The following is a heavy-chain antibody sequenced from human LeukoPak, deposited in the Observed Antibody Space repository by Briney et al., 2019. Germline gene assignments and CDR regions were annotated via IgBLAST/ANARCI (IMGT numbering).Heavy chain of an antibody. Sequence: GGSPRLSCAASGFTFSSNGMHWVRQAPGKGLEWVALIWYDGSKEYYADSVKGRFTISRDNSKNTLYLQMNSLRAEDTAMYYCARESYGDPYCFDYWGQGTLVTVSS. CDR3: ARESYGDPYCFDY. D-gene: IGHD4-17*01. CDR2: IWYDGSKE. V-gene: IGHV3-33*01. J-gene: IGHJ4*02. CDR1: GFTFSSNG.